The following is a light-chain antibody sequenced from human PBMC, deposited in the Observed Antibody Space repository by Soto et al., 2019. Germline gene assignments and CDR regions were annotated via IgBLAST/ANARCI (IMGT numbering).Light chain of an antibody. CDR1: QTISSN. J-gene: IGKJ4*01. CDR2: SAS. Sequence: EVVMTQSPATLSVSPGERATLSCRASQTISSNLAWYQQKPGQAPRLLIYSASTRATGIPARFSGSGSGTDFTLTISSLQSEDFGVYYCQQYNNWPPLTFGGGTKVEIK. V-gene: IGKV3-15*01. CDR3: QQYNNWPPLT.